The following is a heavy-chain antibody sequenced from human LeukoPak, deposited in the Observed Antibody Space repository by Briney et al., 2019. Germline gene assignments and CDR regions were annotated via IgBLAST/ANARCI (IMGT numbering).Heavy chain of an antibody. CDR2: WHHSGIT. CDR3: ARQYEF. D-gene: IGHD3-10*01. Sequence: SETLSLTCTVSGASPIRGNYFWGWVRQPPGKRLEWIGSWHHSGITDYNPSLKSRVTIDADTSKNQFSLKLASVAAADSAVYFCARQYEFWGQGTLVTVSS. J-gene: IGHJ4*02. CDR1: GASPIRGNYF. V-gene: IGHV4-39*01.